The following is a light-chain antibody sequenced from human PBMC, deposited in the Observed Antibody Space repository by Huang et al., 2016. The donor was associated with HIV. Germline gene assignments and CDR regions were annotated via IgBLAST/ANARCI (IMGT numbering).Light chain of an antibody. V-gene: IGKV3-11*01. J-gene: IGKJ2*01. CDR2: DAS. CDR1: QSFSNY. CDR3: HQRGNWPPYT. Sequence: EIVLTQSPATLSLSPGERATLSCRASQSFSNYLAWYQQKPGQAPRLLIYDASNRATGIPARFSGSWSGTDFTLTINSLEPEDFAVYYCHQRGNWPPYTFGQGTKLEIK.